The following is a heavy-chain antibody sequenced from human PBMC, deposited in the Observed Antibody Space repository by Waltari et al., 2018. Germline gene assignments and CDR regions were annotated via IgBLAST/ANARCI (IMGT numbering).Heavy chain of an antibody. V-gene: IGHV3-66*01. CDR1: GFTVSNNY. CDR2: IYSGGST. CDR3: ATSPGGGGF. J-gene: IGHJ4*02. D-gene: IGHD2-21*01. Sequence: EVQLVESGGGLVQPGESLRLSCAASGFTVSNNYMSWVRQAPGKGLEGVSVIYSGGSTQYADSLKGRFTITGDSSKNTLYLQMNSLRVEDTAVYYCATSPGGGGFWGQGTLVTVSS.